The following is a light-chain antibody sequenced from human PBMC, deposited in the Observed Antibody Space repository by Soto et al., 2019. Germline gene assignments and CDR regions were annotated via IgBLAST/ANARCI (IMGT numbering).Light chain of an antibody. CDR1: SSDVGEENY. J-gene: IGLJ2*01. V-gene: IGLV2-8*01. CDR3: SSLAGSPVV. CDR2: EVS. Sequence: SALTQPPSASGSPGQSVTITCSGTSSDVGEENYVSWYQQHPGKVPKLILYEVSKRPSGVPDRFSGSRSGNTASLTVSGLQAEDEADYYCSSLAGSPVVFGGGTKLTVL.